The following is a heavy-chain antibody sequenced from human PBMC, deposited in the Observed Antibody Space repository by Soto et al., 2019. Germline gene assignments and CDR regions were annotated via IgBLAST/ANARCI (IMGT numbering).Heavy chain of an antibody. Sequence: PGGSLRLSCAASGFTFSSYAMSWVRQAPGKGLEWVSTITGSGSTTYYADSVKGRFTLSRDNSKNTLYLQMNSLRAEDTAVYYCAKDHGIAAAQFDYWGQGTLVTVSS. CDR2: ITGSGSTT. J-gene: IGHJ4*02. V-gene: IGHV3-23*01. D-gene: IGHD6-13*01. CDR1: GFTFSSYA. CDR3: AKDHGIAAAQFDY.